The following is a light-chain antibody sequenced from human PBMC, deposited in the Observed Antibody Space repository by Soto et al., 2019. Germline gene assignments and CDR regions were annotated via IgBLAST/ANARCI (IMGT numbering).Light chain of an antibody. CDR2: EVI. V-gene: IGLV2-14*01. Sequence: QSALTQPASVSGSPGQSITISCTGTTSDVGGYNYVSWYQPHPGKAPKLMIYEVINRPSGVSNRFSGSRSGNTASLTISGLQAEDEADYYCTSHSSGSTYVFGTGTKVTVL. CDR1: TSDVGGYNY. J-gene: IGLJ1*01. CDR3: TSHSSGSTYV.